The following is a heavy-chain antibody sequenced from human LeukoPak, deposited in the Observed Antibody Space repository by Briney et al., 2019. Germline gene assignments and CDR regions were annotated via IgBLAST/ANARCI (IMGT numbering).Heavy chain of an antibody. V-gene: IGHV3-7*01. CDR2: IKQDGSEK. CDR3: ARDELWTVVEPALDY. Sequence: GGSLRLSCAASGFTFNNHWMCWVRQAPGKGLERVANIKQDGSEKFYVDSVKGRFTISRDNAKNSLYLEMNSLRAEDTAVYYCARDELWTVVEPALDYWGQGTLVTVSS. D-gene: IGHD2-2*01. CDR1: GFTFNNHW. J-gene: IGHJ4*02.